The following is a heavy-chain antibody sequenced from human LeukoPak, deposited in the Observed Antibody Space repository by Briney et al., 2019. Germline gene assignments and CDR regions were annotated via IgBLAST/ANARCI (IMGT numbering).Heavy chain of an antibody. J-gene: IGHJ4*02. CDR1: GFTFSNYL. Sequence: GGSLRLSCAASGFTFSNYLMTWVRQAPGKGLEWVAHINQDGSEEHYMDSVKARFTISRDNAKNSLSLQMNSLRAEDTAVYYCVRDGGVSGYDLLDYWGQGTLVTVSS. CDR3: VRDGGVSGYDLLDY. V-gene: IGHV3-7*01. D-gene: IGHD5-12*01. CDR2: INQDGSEE.